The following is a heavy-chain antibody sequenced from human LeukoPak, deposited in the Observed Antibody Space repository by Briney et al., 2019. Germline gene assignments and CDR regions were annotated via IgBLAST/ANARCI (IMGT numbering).Heavy chain of an antibody. J-gene: IGHJ5*02. CDR3: AKDRVVRFGEIDP. CDR2: IRYDGSNK. D-gene: IGHD3-10*01. CDR1: GFTFSSYG. Sequence: GGSLRLSCAASGFTFSSYGMHWVRQAPGKGLEWVAFIRYDGSNKYYADSVKGRFTISRDNSKNTLYLQMNSLRAEDTAVYYCAKDRVVRFGEIDPWGQGTLVTVSS. V-gene: IGHV3-30*02.